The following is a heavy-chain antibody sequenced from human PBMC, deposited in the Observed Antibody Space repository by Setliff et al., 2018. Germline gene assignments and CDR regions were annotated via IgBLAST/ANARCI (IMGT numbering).Heavy chain of an antibody. D-gene: IGHD3-10*01. J-gene: IGHJ4*02. Sequence: LSLTCTVSGGSISSYYWSWIRQPPGKGLEWIGYIYYSGSTNYNPSLKSRVTISVDTSKNQFSLKLSSVTAADTAVYYCAREGGVMVQGVRANYFDYWGQGTLVTVS. CDR3: AREGGVMVQGVRANYFDY. V-gene: IGHV4-59*01. CDR2: IYYSGST. CDR1: GGSISSYY.